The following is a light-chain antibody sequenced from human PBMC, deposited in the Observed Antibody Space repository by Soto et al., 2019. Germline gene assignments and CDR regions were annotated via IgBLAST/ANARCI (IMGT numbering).Light chain of an antibody. CDR1: NIGSKS. J-gene: IGLJ3*02. Sequence: SYELTQPHSVSVAPGKTASVACGGSNIGSKSVHWYQKKSGQAPVLVMYYDSDRPSGIPERFAGSNSGNTATLTISRVAAGDEEEYFCQVWDISSGHVVFGGGTKLTVL. CDR3: QVWDISSGHVV. V-gene: IGLV3-21*01. CDR2: YDS.